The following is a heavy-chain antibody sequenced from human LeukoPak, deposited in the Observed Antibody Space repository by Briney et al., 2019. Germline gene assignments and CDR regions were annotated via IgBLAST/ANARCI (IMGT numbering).Heavy chain of an antibody. J-gene: IGHJ6*03. V-gene: IGHV4-34*01. CDR3: ARGIAAAGTPYMDV. CDR2: IYHSGST. D-gene: IGHD6-13*01. CDR1: GGSFSGYY. Sequence: TSETLSLTCAVYGGSFSGYYWSWIRQPPGKGLEWIGSIYHSGSTYYNPSLKSRVTISVDTSKNQFSLKLSSVTAADTAVYYCARGIAAAGTPYMDVWGKGTTVTVSS.